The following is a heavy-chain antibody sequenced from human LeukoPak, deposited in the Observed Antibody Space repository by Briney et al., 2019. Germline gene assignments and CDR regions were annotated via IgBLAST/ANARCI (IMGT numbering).Heavy chain of an antibody. Sequence: GGSLRLSCAASGFTFSSYGMHWVRQAPGKGLEWVAVISYDGSNKYYADSVKGRFTISRDNSKNTVYLQMNSLRAEDTAVYYCARGLHLPDYLSPYWGQGTLVTVSS. D-gene: IGHD4-11*01. CDR1: GFTFSSYG. CDR2: ISYDGSNK. CDR3: ARGLHLPDYLSPY. J-gene: IGHJ4*02. V-gene: IGHV3-30*03.